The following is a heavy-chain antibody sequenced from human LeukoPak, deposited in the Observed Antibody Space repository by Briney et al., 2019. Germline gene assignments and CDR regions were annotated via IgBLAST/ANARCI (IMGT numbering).Heavy chain of an antibody. CDR2: ISYDGSNK. J-gene: IGHJ4*02. Sequence: GGSLRLSCAASGFTFSSYAMHWVRQAPGKGLEWVAVISYDGSNKYYADSVKGRCTISRDNSKNTLYLQMNSLRAEDTAVYYCGLVGYWGQGTLVTVSS. V-gene: IGHV3-30*04. CDR3: GLVGY. CDR1: GFTFSSYA.